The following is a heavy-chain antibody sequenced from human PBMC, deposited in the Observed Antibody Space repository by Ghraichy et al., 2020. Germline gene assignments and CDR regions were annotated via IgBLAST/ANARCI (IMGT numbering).Heavy chain of an antibody. V-gene: IGHV1-69*10. Sequence: SVKVSCKASGGTFSSYAISWVRLAPGQGLEWMGGIIPILGIANYAQKFQGRVTITADKSTSTAYMELSSLRSEDTAVYYCARDTIAAAGTSLSYYYYGMDVWGQGTTVTVSS. J-gene: IGHJ6*02. CDR2: IIPILGIA. D-gene: IGHD6-13*01. CDR1: GGTFSSYA. CDR3: ARDTIAAAGTSLSYYYYGMDV.